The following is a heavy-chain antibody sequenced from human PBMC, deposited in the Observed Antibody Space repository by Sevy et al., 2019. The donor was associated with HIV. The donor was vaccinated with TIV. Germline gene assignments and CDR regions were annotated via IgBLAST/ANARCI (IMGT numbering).Heavy chain of an antibody. J-gene: IGHJ4*02. CDR2: IYYSGST. CDR3: ARDPGIAVAGEYYFDY. V-gene: IGHV4-59*13. Sequence: SETLSLTCTVSGGSISSYYWSWIRQPPGKGLEWIGYIYYSGSTNYNPSLKSRVTIPVDTSKNQFSLKLTSVTAADTAVYYCARDPGIAVAGEYYFDYWGQGTLVTVSS. CDR1: GGSISSYY. D-gene: IGHD6-19*01.